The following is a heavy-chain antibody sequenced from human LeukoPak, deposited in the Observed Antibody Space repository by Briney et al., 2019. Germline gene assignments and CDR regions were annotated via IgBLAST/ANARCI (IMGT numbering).Heavy chain of an antibody. Sequence: SETLSLTCAVYGGSFSGYYWSWIRQPAGKGLEWIGRISSSGGSRYNFALKSRVTMSVDMSKNQFSLELSSVTAADTAIYYCAREYGDFDYWGQGTLVTVSS. D-gene: IGHD4-17*01. CDR1: GGSFSGYY. J-gene: IGHJ4*02. V-gene: IGHV4-4*07. CDR2: ISSSGGS. CDR3: AREYGDFDY.